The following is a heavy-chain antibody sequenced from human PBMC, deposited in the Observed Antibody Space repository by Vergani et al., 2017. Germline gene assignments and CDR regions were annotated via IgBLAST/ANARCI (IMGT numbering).Heavy chain of an antibody. V-gene: IGHV5-51*01. J-gene: IGHJ3*02. D-gene: IGHD3-16*02. CDR2: IYPGDSDT. CDR3: ARLIMITFGGIITHHDAYDI. Sequence: EVQLVQSGAEVKEPGGSLKISCKGSGYTFTSYWIAWVRQMPGKGLEWMGIIYPGDSDTRYSPSFQGQVTIAADKSISTAYLQWSSLKASDTAMYCCARLIMITFGGIITHHDAYDIWGQGTMVTVSS. CDR1: GYTFTSYW.